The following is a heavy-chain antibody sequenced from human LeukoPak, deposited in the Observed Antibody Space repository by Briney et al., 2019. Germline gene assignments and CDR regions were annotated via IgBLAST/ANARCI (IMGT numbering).Heavy chain of an antibody. CDR3: ARVGMIVVVITEADWFDP. D-gene: IGHD3-22*01. V-gene: IGHV3-11*01. Sequence: GGSLRLSCAASGFTFSDYYMSWIRQAPGKGLEWVSYISSSGSTIYYADSVKGRFTISRDNAKNSLYLQMNSLRAEDTAVYYCARVGMIVVVITEADWFDPWGQGTLVTVSS. CDR2: ISSSGSTI. J-gene: IGHJ5*02. CDR1: GFTFSDYY.